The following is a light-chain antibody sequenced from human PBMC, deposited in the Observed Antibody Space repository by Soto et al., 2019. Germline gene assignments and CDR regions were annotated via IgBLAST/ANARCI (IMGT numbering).Light chain of an antibody. Sequence: DIQMTQSPSSLSASLGGRVTITCRASQSISTYLNWYQQKPGKAPKLLIYAASSLQSGVPSRFSGSGSGTDFTLTISSLQPEDFATYFCEESYSTPYTFGLGNKVDIK. CDR2: AAS. J-gene: IGKJ2*01. CDR3: EESYSTPYT. V-gene: IGKV1-39*01. CDR1: QSISTY.